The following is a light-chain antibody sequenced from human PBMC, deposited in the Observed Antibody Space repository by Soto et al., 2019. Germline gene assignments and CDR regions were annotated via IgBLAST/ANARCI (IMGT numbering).Light chain of an antibody. CDR2: GAS. Sequence: EIVMTQSPATLSVSPGEGATLSCRASQSVSSKLAWYQQKPGQAPRLLIYGASTRATGIPARFSGSGSGTEFTLIISSLQSEDSEVYYCQPYNSWLWTLGQGTNVDIK. J-gene: IGKJ1*01. V-gene: IGKV3-15*01. CDR3: QPYNSWLWT. CDR1: QSVSSK.